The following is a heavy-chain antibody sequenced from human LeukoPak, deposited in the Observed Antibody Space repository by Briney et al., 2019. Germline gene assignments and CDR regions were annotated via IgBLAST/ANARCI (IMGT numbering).Heavy chain of an antibody. CDR2: IYYSGST. V-gene: IGHV4-59*01. CDR1: GGSISSYY. Sequence: PSETLSLTCTVSGGSISSYYWSWIRQPPGKGLEWIGYIYYSGSTNYNPSLKSRVTISVDTSKNQFSLKLSSVTAADTAVYYCARVSSSGPSTVWFDPWGQGTLVTVSS. J-gene: IGHJ5*02. D-gene: IGHD6-19*01. CDR3: ARVSSSGPSTVWFDP.